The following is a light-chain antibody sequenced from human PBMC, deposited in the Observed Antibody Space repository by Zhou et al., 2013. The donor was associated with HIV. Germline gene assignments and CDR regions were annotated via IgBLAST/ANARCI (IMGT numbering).Light chain of an antibody. V-gene: IGKV2-28*01. CDR2: LGS. Sequence: DIVMTQSPLSLPVTPGEPASISCRSSQSLLHSNGYSYLDWYLQKPGQSPQVLIYLGSNRASGVPDRFSGSGSGTDSTLKISRVEAEDVGVYYCMQALQTPFTFGQGTKLEI. J-gene: IGKJ2*01. CDR1: QSLLHSNGYSY. CDR3: MQALQTPFT.